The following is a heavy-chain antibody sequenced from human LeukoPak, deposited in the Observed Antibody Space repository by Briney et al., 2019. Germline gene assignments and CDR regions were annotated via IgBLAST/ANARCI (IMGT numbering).Heavy chain of an antibody. D-gene: IGHD4-17*01. Sequence: GGSLRLSCAASGFTFSVYYMTWIRQAPGKGLEWVSYISSSGPTIYYADSVKGRFTISRDNAKSSLYLQMNSLRAEDTAVYYCARRARGDYHFDYWGQGTLVTVSS. V-gene: IGHV3-11*01. CDR1: GFTFSVYY. CDR2: ISSSGPTI. CDR3: ARRARGDYHFDY. J-gene: IGHJ4*02.